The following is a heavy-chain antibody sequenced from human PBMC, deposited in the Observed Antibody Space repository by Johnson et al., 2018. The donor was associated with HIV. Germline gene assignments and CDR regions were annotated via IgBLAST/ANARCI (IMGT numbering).Heavy chain of an antibody. Sequence: QVQLVESGGGVVQPGRSLRLSCAASGFTFSSYAMHWVRQAPGMGLEWVADISYDGRNKYYADSVKGRFTISRDNSKSTLYLQMNSLRAEDTAVYYCARVRSGRENVFGIWGQGTMVTVSS. D-gene: IGHD1-26*01. CDR1: GFTFSSYA. CDR2: ISYDGRNK. J-gene: IGHJ3*02. V-gene: IGHV3-30*04. CDR3: ARVRSGRENVFGI.